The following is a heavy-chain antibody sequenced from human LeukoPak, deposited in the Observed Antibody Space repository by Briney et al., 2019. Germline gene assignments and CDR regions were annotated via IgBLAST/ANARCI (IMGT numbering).Heavy chain of an antibody. J-gene: IGHJ4*02. V-gene: IGHV5-51*01. D-gene: IGHD2-15*01. CDR3: ARFVGACSGGSCYSDY. CDR1: GYSFTSYW. Sequence: GESLQISCKASGYSFTSYWIGRVRQMPGKGLEWMGIIYPGDSDTRYSPSFQGQVTISADKSINTAYLQWNSLKASDTAMYYCARFVGACSGGSCYSDYWGQGTLVTVSS. CDR2: IYPGDSDT.